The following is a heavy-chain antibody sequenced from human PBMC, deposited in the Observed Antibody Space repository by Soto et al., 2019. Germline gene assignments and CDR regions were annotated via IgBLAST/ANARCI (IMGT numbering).Heavy chain of an antibody. J-gene: IGHJ4*02. CDR1: GFTFSNYA. CDR2: ISSDGTNT. CDR3: ARSGSSGYLDY. D-gene: IGHD3-22*01. Sequence: QVHLVESGGGVVQPGRSLRLSCAASGFTFSNYAMYWVRQAPGKGLEWVTVISSDGTNTYYTDSVRGRFTFSRDNSNNTLYLQMNSLRAEDTAVYYCARSGSSGYLDYWGQGTLVTVSS. V-gene: IGHV3-30-3*01.